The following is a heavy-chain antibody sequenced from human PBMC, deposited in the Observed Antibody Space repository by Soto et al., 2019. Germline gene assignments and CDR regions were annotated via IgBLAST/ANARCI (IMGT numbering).Heavy chain of an antibody. D-gene: IGHD3-10*01. V-gene: IGHV3-48*02. CDR2: ISNAGGTI. CDR1: GFTFSIYS. J-gene: IGHJ4*02. CDR3: ARDRGGSYFDY. Sequence: GGSLRLSCAASGFTFSIYSMNWVRQAPGKGLEWVSYISNAGGTIYHADSVKGRFTVSRDNAKNSLYLQMNGLGDEDTAVYYCARDRGGSYFDYWGQGTLVTVSS.